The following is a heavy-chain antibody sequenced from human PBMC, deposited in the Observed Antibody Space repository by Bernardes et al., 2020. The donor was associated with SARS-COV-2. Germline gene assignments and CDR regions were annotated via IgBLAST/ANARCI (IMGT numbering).Heavy chain of an antibody. CDR3: GRSGSDWSVDS. D-gene: IGHD6-19*01. V-gene: IGHV1-3*01. J-gene: IGHJ4*02. Sequence: ASVKVSCKASGYTFTNFGIQWVRQAPGQSLEWMAWINAGNGDINYSLKFQGRVTFTRDTSATTAYMELSNLRSEDTAVYYCGRSGSDWSVDSWGQGTQVTGST. CDR1: GYTFTNFG. CDR2: INAGNGDI.